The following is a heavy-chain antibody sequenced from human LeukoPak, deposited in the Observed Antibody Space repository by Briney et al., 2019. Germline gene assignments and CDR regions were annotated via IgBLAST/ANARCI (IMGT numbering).Heavy chain of an antibody. D-gene: IGHD3-3*01. CDR2: IYYTGTT. CDR3: ATTSRDFWSGYDH. J-gene: IGHJ4*02. CDR1: GGSISSGSYF. V-gene: IGHV4-61*01. Sequence: NPSENLSLTCTVSGGSISSGSYFWSWIRQPPGKGLEWIGYIYYTGTTEYNPSLKSRVTISVDTSKNQFSLELSSVTAADTAVYFCATTSRDFWSGYDHWGQGTLVTVSS.